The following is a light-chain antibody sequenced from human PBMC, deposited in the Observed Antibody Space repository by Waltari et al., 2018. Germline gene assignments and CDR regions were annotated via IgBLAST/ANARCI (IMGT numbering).Light chain of an antibody. J-gene: IGKJ1*01. CDR2: EAS. Sequence: EIVLTQSPGTLSLSPGERATLSCRASQSVSRALRTLAWYQQKPGQAPRLRSCEASTRATGIPDRFSGSGSGTDFTLTISRLEPDNFAVYYCQRYGTLPATFGQGTKVEIK. CDR3: QRYGTLPAT. CDR1: QSVSRALRT. V-gene: IGKV3-20*01.